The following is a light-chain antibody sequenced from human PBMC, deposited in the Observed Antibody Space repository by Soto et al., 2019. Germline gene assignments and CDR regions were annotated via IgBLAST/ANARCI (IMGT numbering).Light chain of an antibody. CDR2: SAS. Sequence: DIPMTQSPSSLSASVGDRVTITCRASQGINNHLAWYQQKPGKVPKVLISSASTLQSGVPSRFSGSGSGTDFTLTICSLQPEDVETDYCLKHNNVPFTFGPGIKVDFK. J-gene: IGKJ3*01. V-gene: IGKV1-27*01. CDR1: QGINNH. CDR3: LKHNNVPFT.